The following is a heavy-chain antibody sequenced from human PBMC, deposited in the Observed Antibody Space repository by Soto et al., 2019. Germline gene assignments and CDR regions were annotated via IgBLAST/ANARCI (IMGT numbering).Heavy chain of an antibody. V-gene: IGHV1-18*01. CDR2: VSAYNGNT. J-gene: IGHJ4*02. CDR3: ASAHAVRGSYYDY. D-gene: IGHD1-26*01. Sequence: ASVKVSCNASGYIFSSYGISWVRQAPGQGLEWMGWVSAYNGNTNYPQKLQGRVTMTTDTSTSTAYMELRSLRSDDTAMYYCASAHAVRGSYYDYWGRG. CDR1: GYIFSSYG.